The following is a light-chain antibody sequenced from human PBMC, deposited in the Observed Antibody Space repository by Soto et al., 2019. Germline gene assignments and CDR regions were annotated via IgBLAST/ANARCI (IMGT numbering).Light chain of an antibody. CDR2: AAS. Sequence: DIQMTQSPSSLSASVGDRVTITCRASQSISRYLNWYQQKPGKAPKLLIYAASSLQSGVPSRFSGSGSGTDVTLTISSLKHEDFSTYYCQQSYSTTWTFGQGTKVDIK. CDR1: QSISRY. CDR3: QQSYSTTWT. V-gene: IGKV1-39*01. J-gene: IGKJ1*01.